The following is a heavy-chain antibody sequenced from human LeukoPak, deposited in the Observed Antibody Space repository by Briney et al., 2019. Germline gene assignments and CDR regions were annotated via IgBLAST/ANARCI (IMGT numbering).Heavy chain of an antibody. CDR1: GFTFSSYG. Sequence: GGSLRLSCAASGFTFSSYGMSWVRQAPGKGLEWVSAISDSGGSTYYADSVKGRFTISRDNSKNTLYLQMNSLRAEDTAVYYCAKDVVVAATGSMDVWGQGTTVTVSS. CDR2: ISDSGGST. D-gene: IGHD2-15*01. V-gene: IGHV3-23*01. J-gene: IGHJ6*02. CDR3: AKDVVVAATGSMDV.